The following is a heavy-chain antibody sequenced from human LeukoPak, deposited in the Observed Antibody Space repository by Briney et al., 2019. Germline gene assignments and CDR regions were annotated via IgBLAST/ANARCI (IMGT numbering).Heavy chain of an antibody. V-gene: IGHV1-18*01. CDR1: GFSFTTKNG. CDR2: IKGTNDNT. CDR3: ARDLHWESCDRSTCSGLYYFDY. D-gene: IGHD3-16*01. J-gene: IGHJ4*02. Sequence: ASVKVSCQASGFSFTTKNGISWVRQAPGQGFEWMGWIKGTNDNTNYAQKFQGRVTMTTDTSTSTAYMELRSLRSDDTAVYCCARDLHWESCDRSTCSGLYYFDYWGQGTLVTVSP.